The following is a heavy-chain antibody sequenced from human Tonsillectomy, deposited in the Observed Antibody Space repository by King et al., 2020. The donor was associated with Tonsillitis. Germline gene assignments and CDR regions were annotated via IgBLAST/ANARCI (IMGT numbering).Heavy chain of an antibody. V-gene: IGHV3-11*06. D-gene: IGHD2-2*01. CDR1: GFTFSDYY. CDR3: ARGTSAAPAAMLY. Sequence: VQLVESGGGLVKPGGSLRLSCAASGFTFSDYYMSWVRQAPGKRVEWVSNITSSSTYTMYADSVRGRFIISRDNAKNSLYLHMNSLRAEETGFYYCARGTSAAPAAMLYWGQGILVTVSS. CDR2: ITSSSTYT. J-gene: IGHJ4*02.